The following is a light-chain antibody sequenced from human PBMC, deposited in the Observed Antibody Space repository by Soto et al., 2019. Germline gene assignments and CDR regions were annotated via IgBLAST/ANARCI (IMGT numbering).Light chain of an antibody. CDR2: GAS. J-gene: IGKJ5*01. V-gene: IGKV3-15*01. CDR1: QSISGN. Sequence: EIVMTQSPDTLSVSPGEVATLSCRASQSISGNLAWFQQKPGQAPRLLFSGASTRAPGVPVRFSASGSGTDFTLTISNLQSEDFVVYYCQQYNDWPITFGQGTRL. CDR3: QQYNDWPIT.